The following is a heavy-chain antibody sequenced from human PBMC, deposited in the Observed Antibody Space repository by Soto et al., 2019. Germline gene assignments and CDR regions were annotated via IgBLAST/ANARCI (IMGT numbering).Heavy chain of an antibody. CDR2: INHSGST. CDR3: ARGSSGEDN. Sequence: QVQLQQWGAGLLKPSETLSLTCAVYGGSFIGYYWSWIRQPPGKGLEWIGEINHSGSTNYNQSLKSRVTVSVDSCKNQFSLKLGSVPASDTSVYYCARGSSGEDNWGQGTLVTVSS. V-gene: IGHV4-34*01. D-gene: IGHD3-22*01. CDR1: GGSFIGYY. J-gene: IGHJ1*01.